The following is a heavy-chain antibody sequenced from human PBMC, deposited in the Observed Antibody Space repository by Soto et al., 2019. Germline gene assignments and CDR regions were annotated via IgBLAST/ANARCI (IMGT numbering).Heavy chain of an antibody. J-gene: IGHJ4*02. Sequence: ASVKVSCKASGYTFTSYDMYWVRQATGEGLEWMGWMNPNTGNSAYAQKFQGRVTVTSDTSINTVHMELNSLRSEDTAVYYCARRAETNGWNGFGADKYYFDFWGQGTLVTVSS. CDR3: ARRAETNGWNGFGADKYYFDF. V-gene: IGHV1-8*01. CDR1: GYTFTSYD. D-gene: IGHD1-1*01. CDR2: MNPNTGNS.